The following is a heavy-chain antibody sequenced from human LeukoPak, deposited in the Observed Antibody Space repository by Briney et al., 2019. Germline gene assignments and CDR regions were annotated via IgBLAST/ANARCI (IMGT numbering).Heavy chain of an antibody. V-gene: IGHV4-30-4*01. CDR1: GGSISSGDYY. Sequence: SQTLSLTCTVSGGSISSGDYYWSWTRQPPGKGLEWIGYIYYSGSTYYNPSLKSRVTISVDTSKNQFSLKLSSVTAADTAVYYCARAGYSSSWYQSYYYYYGMDVWGQGTTVTVSS. J-gene: IGHJ6*02. D-gene: IGHD6-13*01. CDR3: ARAGYSSSWYQSYYYYYGMDV. CDR2: IYYSGST.